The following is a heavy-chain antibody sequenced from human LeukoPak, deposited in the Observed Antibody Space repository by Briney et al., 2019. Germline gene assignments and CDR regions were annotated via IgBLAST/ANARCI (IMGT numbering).Heavy chain of an antibody. CDR2: INPSGGST. CDR1: GYTFTSYY. J-gene: IGHJ6*02. CDR3: ARDHYDFWSGYYSYGMDV. Sequence: ASVKVSCKASGYTFTSYYMHWVRQAPGQGLEWMGIINPSGGSTSYAQKFQGRVTMTRDTSTSTVYMELSSLRSEDTAVYYCARDHYDFWSGYYSYGMDVWGQGTTVTVSS. D-gene: IGHD3-3*01. V-gene: IGHV1-46*01.